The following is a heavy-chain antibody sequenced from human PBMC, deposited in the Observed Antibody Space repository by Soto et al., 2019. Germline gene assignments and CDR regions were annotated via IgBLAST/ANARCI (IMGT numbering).Heavy chain of an antibody. V-gene: IGHV4-4*07. CDR3: ARDIATMEYFDP. J-gene: IGHJ5*02. D-gene: IGHD3-3*01. Sequence: SETLSLTCTVSGGSISSYYWSWIRQPAGKGLEWIGRIYTSGSTHYNPSLKGRVTMSVDTSKNQFSLKLSSVTAADTAVYYCARDIATMEYFDPWGQGTLVTVSS. CDR2: IYTSGST. CDR1: GGSISSYY.